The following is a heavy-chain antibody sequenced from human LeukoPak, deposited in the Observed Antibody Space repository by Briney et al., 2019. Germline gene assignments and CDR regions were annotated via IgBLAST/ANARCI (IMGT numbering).Heavy chain of an antibody. CDR2: ISPFNGQT. CDR1: GYDFINYA. J-gene: IGHJ4*02. D-gene: IGHD4-11*01. Sequence: ASVKVSCKGSGYDFINYAITWVRQAPGQGLEWMGWISPFNGQTNYAQNLQGRVTMTIDRTTSTASMELRGLRSDDTGVYHCARTWDYSPRGRFVDWGQGTRVTVSS. V-gene: IGHV1-18*01. CDR3: ARTWDYSPRGRFVD.